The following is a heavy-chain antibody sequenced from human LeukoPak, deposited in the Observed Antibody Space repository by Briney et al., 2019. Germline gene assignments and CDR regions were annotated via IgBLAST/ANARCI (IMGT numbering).Heavy chain of an antibody. CDR3: ERQSVGLWFGEFDY. Sequence: SETLSLTCAVYGGSFSGYYWSWIRQPPGKGLEWIGEINHSGSTNYNPSLKSRVTISVDTSKNQFSLKLSSVTAADTAVYYCERQSVGLWFGEFDYWGQGTLVTVSS. CDR1: GGSFSGYY. J-gene: IGHJ4*02. CDR2: INHSGST. V-gene: IGHV4-34*01. D-gene: IGHD3-10*01.